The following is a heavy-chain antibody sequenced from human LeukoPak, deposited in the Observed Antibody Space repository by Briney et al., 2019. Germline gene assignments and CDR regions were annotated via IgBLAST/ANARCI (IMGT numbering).Heavy chain of an antibody. V-gene: IGHV4-39*07. Sequence: SETLSLTCTVSGGSISSSSYYWGWIRQPPGKGLEWIGSIYYSGSTYYNPSLKSRVTISVDTSENQFSLKLSSVTAADTAVYYCARISGSYLSYYYYYMDVWGKGTTVTVSS. D-gene: IGHD1-26*01. CDR3: ARISGSYLSYYYYYMDV. CDR1: GGSISSSSYY. CDR2: IYYSGST. J-gene: IGHJ6*03.